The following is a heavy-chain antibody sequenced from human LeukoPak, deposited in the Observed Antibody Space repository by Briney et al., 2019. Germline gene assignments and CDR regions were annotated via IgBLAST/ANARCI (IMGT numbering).Heavy chain of an antibody. CDR2: TSYSEGT. CDR1: GGSVSRGGYY. D-gene: IGHD1-26*01. V-gene: IGHV4-31*03. CDR3: ATADWESFYFDS. J-gene: IGHJ4*02. Sequence: SETLSLTCTVSGGSVSRGGYYWNWIRQHPGKGLEWIGFTSYSEGTYYDPSLMSRITIAVDISQNQFSLKMRDVTAADTAVYFCATADWESFYFDSWGQGALVAVSS.